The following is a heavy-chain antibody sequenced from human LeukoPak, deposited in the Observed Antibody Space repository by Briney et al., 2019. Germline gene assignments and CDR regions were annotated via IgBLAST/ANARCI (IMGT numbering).Heavy chain of an antibody. V-gene: IGHV1-2*02. D-gene: IGHD3-22*01. CDR1: GYTFTAYY. Sequence: ASVKVSCKASGYTFTAYYIHWVRQAPGQGLEWMGWINPNSGGTNYAQKFQGRVTMTRDTSISTAYMELSRLRSDDTAVYYCARGPDSSGYYPFDYWGQGTLVTASS. CDR2: INPNSGGT. CDR3: ARGPDSSGYYPFDY. J-gene: IGHJ4*02.